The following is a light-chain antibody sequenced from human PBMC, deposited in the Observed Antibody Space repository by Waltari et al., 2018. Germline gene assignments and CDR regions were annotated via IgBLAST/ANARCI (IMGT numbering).Light chain of an antibody. J-gene: IGLJ3*02. V-gene: IGLV1-44*01. CDR3: AAWDDSLNGPV. Sequence: QSVLTQSPSASGAPGQTVTISCSGGNSNVGSNSVDWYQQFPGAAPKLLTYINNERPSGVSDRVSGSKSGTSASLAISNLQSDDEADYYCAAWDDSLNGPVFGGGTK. CDR2: INN. CDR1: NSNVGSNS.